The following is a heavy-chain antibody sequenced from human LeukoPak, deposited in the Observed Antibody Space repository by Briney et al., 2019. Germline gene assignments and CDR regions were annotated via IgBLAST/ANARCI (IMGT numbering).Heavy chain of an antibody. CDR3: TKNRGYCSGGTCYSEY. V-gene: IGHV3-23*01. CDR1: GFTFSSYA. CDR2: ISDSGVST. J-gene: IGHJ4*02. Sequence: PGGSLRLSCAASGFTFSSYAMSWVRQAPGKGLESVSSISDSGVSTYYTDSVKGRFTITRDNSKSALHLQMNSLKAEDTAVYYCTKNRGYCSGGTCYSEYCGQGTLVTVSS. D-gene: IGHD2-15*01.